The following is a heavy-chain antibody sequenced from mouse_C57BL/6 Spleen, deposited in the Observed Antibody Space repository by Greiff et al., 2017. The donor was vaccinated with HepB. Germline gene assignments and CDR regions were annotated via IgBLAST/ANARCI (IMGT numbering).Heavy chain of an antibody. Sequence: QVQLQQSGPELVKPGASVKISCKASGYAFSSSWMNWVKQRPGKGLEWIGRIYPGDGDTNYNGKFKGKATLTADKSSSTAYMQLSSLTSEDSAVYFCARDYGNYEGEYYYAMDYWGQGTSVTVSS. CDR1: GYAFSSSW. J-gene: IGHJ4*01. V-gene: IGHV1-82*01. D-gene: IGHD2-1*01. CDR3: ARDYGNYEGEYYYAMDY. CDR2: IYPGDGDT.